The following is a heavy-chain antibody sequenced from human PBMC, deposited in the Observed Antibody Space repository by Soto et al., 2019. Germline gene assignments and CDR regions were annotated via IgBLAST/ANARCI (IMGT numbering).Heavy chain of an antibody. J-gene: IGHJ4*02. Sequence: PSETLSLTCTVSGDSISAYYWNWIRQPPGKGLEWIGHIHYTGSTNYNPSLRSRVTISIDTSKNLFSLKVTSVTATDTAVYYCARQQDYYGSGSFQFDSWGQGTLVTVSS. CDR1: GDSISAYY. D-gene: IGHD3-10*01. CDR3: ARQQDYYGSGSFQFDS. V-gene: IGHV4-59*08. CDR2: IHYTGST.